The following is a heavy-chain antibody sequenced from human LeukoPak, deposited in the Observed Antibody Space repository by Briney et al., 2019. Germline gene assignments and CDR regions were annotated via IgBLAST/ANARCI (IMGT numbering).Heavy chain of an antibody. CDR3: ARDPYSGSYYKDNWFDP. Sequence: GGSLRLSCAASGFTFSSYWMSWVRQAPGKGLEWVANIKQDGSEKYYVDSVKGRFTISRDNAKNSLYLQMNSLRAEDTAVYYCARDPYSGSYYKDNWFDPWGQGTLVTVSS. D-gene: IGHD1-26*01. V-gene: IGHV3-7*01. J-gene: IGHJ5*02. CDR2: IKQDGSEK. CDR1: GFTFSSYW.